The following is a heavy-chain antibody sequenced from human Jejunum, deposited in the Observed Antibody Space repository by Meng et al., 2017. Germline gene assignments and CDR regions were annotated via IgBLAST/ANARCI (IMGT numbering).Heavy chain of an antibody. V-gene: IGHV3-30-3*01. D-gene: IGHD4-17*01. CDR1: GFTFSSCA. CDR2: ISPDGTRA. CDR3: ATGGAYYFDY. Sequence: QGQLVESGGGVAQPGRSLRLSCAASGFTFSSCAMNWVRQAPGEGLECVAVISPDGTRAYYADSVNGRFTISRDNSKNTFYLQMNSLRSDDTAVYYCATGGAYYFDYWGQGALVTVSS. J-gene: IGHJ4*02.